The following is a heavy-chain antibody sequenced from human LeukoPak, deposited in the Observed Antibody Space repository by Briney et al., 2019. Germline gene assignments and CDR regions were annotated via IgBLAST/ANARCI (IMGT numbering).Heavy chain of an antibody. D-gene: IGHD1-26*01. CDR2: IYTSGST. Sequence: SETLSLTCTVSGGSISSSSYYWGWIRRPPGKGLEWIGRIYTSGSTNYNPSLKSRVTMSVDTSKNQFSLKLSSVTAADTAVYYCARDRTKVVGADYWFDPWGQGTLVTVSS. CDR3: ARDRTKVVGADYWFDP. V-gene: IGHV4-39*07. J-gene: IGHJ5*02. CDR1: GGSISSSSYY.